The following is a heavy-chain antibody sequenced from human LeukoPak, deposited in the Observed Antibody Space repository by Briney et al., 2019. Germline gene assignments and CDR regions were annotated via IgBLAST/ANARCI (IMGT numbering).Heavy chain of an antibody. V-gene: IGHV4-34*01. Sequence: SETLSLTCAVYGGSFSGYYWSWIRQPPGKGLEWIGEINHSGSTNYNPSLKSRVTISVDTSKNQFSLKLSSVTAAVTAVYYCARRANYYGSGSYLGYWGQGTLVTVSS. J-gene: IGHJ4*02. CDR1: GGSFSGYY. D-gene: IGHD3-10*01. CDR2: INHSGST. CDR3: ARRANYYGSGSYLGY.